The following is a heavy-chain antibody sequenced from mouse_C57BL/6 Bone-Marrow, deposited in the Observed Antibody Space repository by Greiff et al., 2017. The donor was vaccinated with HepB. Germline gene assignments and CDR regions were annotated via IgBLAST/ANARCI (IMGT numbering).Heavy chain of an antibody. V-gene: IGHV1-81*01. CDR2: IYPRSGNT. J-gene: IGHJ3*01. CDR3: ARLLRYF. Sequence: QVLLKESGAELARPGASVKLSCKASGYTFTSYGISWVKQRPGQGLEWIGDIYPRSGNTYYNEKFKGKATLTADKSSSTAYMELRSLTSEDSAVYFCARLLRYFWGQGTLVTVSA. D-gene: IGHD1-1*01. CDR1: GYTFTSYG.